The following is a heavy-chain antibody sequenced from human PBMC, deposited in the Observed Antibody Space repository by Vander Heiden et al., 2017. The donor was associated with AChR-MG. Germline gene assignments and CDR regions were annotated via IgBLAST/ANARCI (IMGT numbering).Heavy chain of an antibody. CDR1: GFTFSDFH. V-gene: IGHV3-72*01. J-gene: IGHJ3*02. Sequence: EVQLVESGGGLVQPGGSLRLSCAASGFTFSDFHVDWVRQAPGKGLEWVGRSRSKDRGYTTEYVASVKGRFTVSRDDSSNSVYLQMNSLKTEDTAVYYCLRALRGPFDFDIWGRGTMVTVSS. CDR3: LRALRGPFDFDI. D-gene: IGHD3-9*01. CDR2: SRSKDRGYTT.